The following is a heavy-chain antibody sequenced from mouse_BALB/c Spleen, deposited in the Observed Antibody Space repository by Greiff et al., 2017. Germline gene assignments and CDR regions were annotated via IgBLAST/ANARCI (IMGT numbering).Heavy chain of an antibody. CDR3: ARLEMRYDAAD. CDR2: IYPGDGDT. J-gene: IGHJ3*01. Sequence: VQLQQSGPELVKPGASVKISCKASGYAFSSSWMNWVKQRPGQGLEWIGRIYPGDGDTNYNGKFKGKATLTADKSSSTAYMQLSSLTSVDSAVYFCARLEMRYDAADWGQGTLVTVSA. V-gene: IGHV1-82*01. D-gene: IGHD2-14*01. CDR1: GYAFSSSW.